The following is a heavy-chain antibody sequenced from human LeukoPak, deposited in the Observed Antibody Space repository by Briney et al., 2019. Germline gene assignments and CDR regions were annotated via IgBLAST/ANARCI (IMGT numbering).Heavy chain of an antibody. CDR3: ARGPQRSGSYYDY. Sequence: GGSLSLSCAASGLNFSSYRLNWLRQAPGQGLEWVSSISSSSSYIYYADSVKGRFTISRDNAKNSLYLQMNSLRAEDTAVYYCARGPQRSGSYYDYWGQGTLVTVSS. J-gene: IGHJ4*02. CDR2: ISSSSSYI. CDR1: GLNFSSYR. D-gene: IGHD1-26*01. V-gene: IGHV3-21*01.